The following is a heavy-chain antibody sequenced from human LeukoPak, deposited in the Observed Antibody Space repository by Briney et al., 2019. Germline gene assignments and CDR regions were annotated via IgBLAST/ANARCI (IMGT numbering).Heavy chain of an antibody. D-gene: IGHD3-10*01. J-gene: IGHJ4*02. Sequence: GRSLRLSCAASGFTFSSYGMHWVRQAPGKGLEWVAVISYDGSNKYYADSVKGRFTISRDNSKNTLYLQMNSLRAEDTAVYYCAKDNRKLWFGESPSPYYFDYWSQGTLVTVSS. CDR3: AKDNRKLWFGESPSPYYFDY. V-gene: IGHV3-30*18. CDR2: ISYDGSNK. CDR1: GFTFSSYG.